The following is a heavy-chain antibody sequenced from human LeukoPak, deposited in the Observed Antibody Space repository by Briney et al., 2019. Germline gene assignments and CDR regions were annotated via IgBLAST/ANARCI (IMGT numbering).Heavy chain of an antibody. D-gene: IGHD6-19*01. CDR3: ARGGYSSGSIDY. V-gene: IGHV1-69*13. CDR1: GGTFSSYA. CDR2: IIPIFGTA. J-gene: IGHJ4*02. Sequence: ASVKVSCKASGGTFSSYAISWVRQAPGQGLEWMGGIIPIFGTANYAQKFQGRVTITADESTSTAYMELSSLRSEDTAVYYCARGGYSSGSIDYWGQGTLVTVSS.